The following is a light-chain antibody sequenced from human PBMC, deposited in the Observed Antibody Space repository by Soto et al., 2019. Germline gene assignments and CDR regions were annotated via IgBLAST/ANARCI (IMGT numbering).Light chain of an antibody. J-gene: IGLJ3*02. V-gene: IGLV1-47*01. Sequence: SVLTQPPSASGTPGQRVTISCSGSSSIIGSNFVYWYQQFPGTAPKLLIYRNNQRPSGVPDRFSGSKSGTSASLAISGLPSEDEADYYCVAWDDSLSGWVFGGGTQLTVL. CDR3: VAWDDSLSGWV. CDR1: SSIIGSNF. CDR2: RNN.